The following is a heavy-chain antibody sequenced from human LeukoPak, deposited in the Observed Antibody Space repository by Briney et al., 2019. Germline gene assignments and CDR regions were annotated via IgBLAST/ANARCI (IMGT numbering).Heavy chain of an antibody. CDR1: GGSISSSSYY. CDR3: ARQPDCTNGVCHPGAFDI. CDR2: IYYSGST. V-gene: IGHV4-39*01. J-gene: IGHJ3*02. Sequence: SETLSLTCTVSGGSISSSSYYWGWIRQPPGKGLEWIGGIYYSGSTYYNPSLKSRVTISVDTSKNQFSLKLSSVTAADTAVYYCARQPDCTNGVCHPGAFDIWGQGTMVTVSS. D-gene: IGHD2-8*01.